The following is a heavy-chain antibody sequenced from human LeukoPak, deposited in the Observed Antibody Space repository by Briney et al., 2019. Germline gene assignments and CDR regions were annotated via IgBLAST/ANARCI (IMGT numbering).Heavy chain of an antibody. J-gene: IGHJ4*02. V-gene: IGHV3-23*01. Sequence: EGSLRLSCAASGFTFSGYAMSWVRQAPGKGLEWVSLITGSGATTYYADSVGGRFTVSRDNSKNTLYLQMNSLRAEDTAVYFCAKGDCGGTCLLIDNWGQGTLVTVSS. CDR3: AKGDCGGTCLLIDN. CDR1: GFTFSGYA. CDR2: ITGSGATT. D-gene: IGHD2-15*01.